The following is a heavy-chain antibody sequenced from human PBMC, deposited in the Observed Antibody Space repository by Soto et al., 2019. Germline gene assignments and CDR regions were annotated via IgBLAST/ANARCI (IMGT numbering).Heavy chain of an antibody. D-gene: IGHD2-21*02. CDR1: GGSIISGDYY. Sequence: SETLSLTCTVSGGSIISGDYYWSWIRHPPGKGLEWIGYIYYSGDTSYNPSLKSRVTISIDTSKNQFSLKLSSVTAADTAFYCAREGALLFGGNSDYYATMDVWGQGTTVTVSS. CDR2: IYYSGDT. J-gene: IGHJ6*02. V-gene: IGHV4-30-4*08. CDR3: AREGALLFGGNSDYYATMDV.